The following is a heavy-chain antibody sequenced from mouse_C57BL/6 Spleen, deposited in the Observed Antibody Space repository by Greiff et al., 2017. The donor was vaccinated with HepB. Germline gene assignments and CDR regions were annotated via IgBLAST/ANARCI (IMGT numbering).Heavy chain of an antibody. D-gene: IGHD2-1*01. CDR3: AFYGTIYAMDY. CDR1: GYTFTSYG. CDR2: IYPRSGNT. V-gene: IGHV1-81*01. Sequence: VQLQQSGAELARPGASVKLSCKASGYTFTSYGISWVKQRTGQGLEWIGEIYPRSGNTYYNEKFKGKATLTADKSSSTAYMELRSLTSEDSAVYFCAFYGTIYAMDYWGQGTSVTVSS. J-gene: IGHJ4*01.